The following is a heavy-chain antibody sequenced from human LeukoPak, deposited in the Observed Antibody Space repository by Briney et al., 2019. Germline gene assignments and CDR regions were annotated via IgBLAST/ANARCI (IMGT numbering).Heavy chain of an antibody. J-gene: IGHJ4*02. V-gene: IGHV3-11*06. Sequence: GGSLRLSCAASGFTFSDYYMSWLRQAPGKGLEWVSYISSSSSYTNYADSVKGRFTISRDNAKNSLYLQMNSLRAEDTAVYYCARLGWATAPLDYWGQGTLVTVSS. CDR1: GFTFSDYY. CDR2: ISSSSSYT. D-gene: IGHD5-12*01. CDR3: ARLGWATAPLDY.